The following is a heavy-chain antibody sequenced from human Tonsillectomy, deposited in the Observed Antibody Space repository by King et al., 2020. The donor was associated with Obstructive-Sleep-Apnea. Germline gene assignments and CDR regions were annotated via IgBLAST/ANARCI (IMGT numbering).Heavy chain of an antibody. CDR2: ISSTSSYI. J-gene: IGHJ6*02. Sequence: VQLVESGGGLVKPGGSLRLSCAASGFTFSSYSMNWVRQAPGKGLEWVSSISSTSSYIYYADSVKGRFTISRDNAKNSLYLQVSSPGAEDTAVYYCAREFHIAAATDYYYYGLDVCGQGTTVTVSS. CDR1: GFTFSSYS. V-gene: IGHV3-21*01. D-gene: IGHD6-13*01. CDR3: AREFHIAAATDYYYYGLDV.